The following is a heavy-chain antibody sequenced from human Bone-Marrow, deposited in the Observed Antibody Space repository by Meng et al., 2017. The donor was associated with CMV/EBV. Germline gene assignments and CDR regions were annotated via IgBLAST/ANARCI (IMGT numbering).Heavy chain of an antibody. V-gene: IGHV1-2*02. CDR1: GGTFSSYA. CDR2: INPNSGGT. J-gene: IGHJ4*02. Sequence: ASVKVSCKASGGTFSSYAISWVRQAPGQGLEWMGWINPNSGGTNYAQKFQDRVTMTRDTSISTAYMELSRLRSDDTAVYYCVRATITGYFDYWGQGTLVTVSS. CDR3: VRATITGYFDY. D-gene: IGHD5-12*01.